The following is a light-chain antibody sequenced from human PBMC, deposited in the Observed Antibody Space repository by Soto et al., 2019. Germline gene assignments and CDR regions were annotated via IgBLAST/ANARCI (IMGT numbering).Light chain of an antibody. V-gene: IGLV1-44*01. CDR3: AAWDDSLKGV. CDR2: SNN. Sequence: QSVLTRPPSASGTPGQRVTISCSGSSSNIGSNTVNWYQQLPGTAPKLLIYSNNQRPSGVPDRFSGSKSGTSASLAISGLQSEDEADYYCAAWDDSLKGVFGTGTRSPS. J-gene: IGLJ1*01. CDR1: SSNIGSNT.